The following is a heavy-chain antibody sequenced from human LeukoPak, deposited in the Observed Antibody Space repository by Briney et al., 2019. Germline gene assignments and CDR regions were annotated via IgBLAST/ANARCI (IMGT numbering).Heavy chain of an antibody. V-gene: IGHV3-7*01. D-gene: IGHD2-15*01. J-gene: IGHJ6*03. CDR3: ARVGAATFYWYYMDV. CDR1: GFTFSSYW. CDR2: IKQDGSDK. Sequence: GGSLRLSCEASGFTFSSYWMSWVRQAPGKGLEWVANIKQDGSDKYYVDSLKGRFTVSRDNAKNSLYLQISSLRVGDTAVYFCARVGAATFYWYYMDVWGKGTTVTVSS.